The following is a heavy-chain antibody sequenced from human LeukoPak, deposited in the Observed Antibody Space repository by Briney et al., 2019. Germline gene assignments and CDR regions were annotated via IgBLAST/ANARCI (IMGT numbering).Heavy chain of an antibody. D-gene: IGHD6-6*01. J-gene: IGHJ4*02. CDR3: ARDIGSSSEGGGDY. V-gene: IGHV3-30*01. Sequence: GRSLRLSYAASGFTFSSYAMHWVRQAPGKGLEWVAVISYDGSNKYYADSVKGRFTISRDNSKNTLYLQMNSLRAEDTAVYYCARDIGSSSEGGGDYWGQGTLVTVSS. CDR1: GFTFSSYA. CDR2: ISYDGSNK.